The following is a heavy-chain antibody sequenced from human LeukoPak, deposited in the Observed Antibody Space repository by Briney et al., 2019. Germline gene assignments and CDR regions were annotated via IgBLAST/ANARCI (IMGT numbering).Heavy chain of an antibody. V-gene: IGHV4-59*12. J-gene: IGHJ3*02. CDR3: ARDRDMITFGGVIVRAFDI. CDR1: GGSIRSYY. D-gene: IGHD3-16*02. CDR2: IYYSGST. Sequence: SETLSLTCTVSGGSIRSYYWSWIRQPPGKGLQWIGYIYYSGSTSYNPSLKSRVTISVDTSKNQFSLKLSSVTAADTAVYYCARDRDMITFGGVIVRAFDIWGQGTMVTVSS.